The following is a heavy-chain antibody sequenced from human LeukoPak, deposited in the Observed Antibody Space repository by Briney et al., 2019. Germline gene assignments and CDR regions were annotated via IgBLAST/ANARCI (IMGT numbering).Heavy chain of an antibody. CDR1: GFTFDEYA. CDR2: ISDSSTTI. J-gene: IGHJ4*02. V-gene: IGHV3-48*01. CDR3: ARDRGGAYDFWSGYYTGYFDY. D-gene: IGHD3-3*01. Sequence: GGSLRLSCAASGFTFDEYAMNWVRQAPGKGLEWVSYISDSSTTIYYADSVKGRFTISRDNAKNSLYLQMNSLKAEDTAVYYCARDRGGAYDFWSGYYTGYFDYWGQGTLVPVSS.